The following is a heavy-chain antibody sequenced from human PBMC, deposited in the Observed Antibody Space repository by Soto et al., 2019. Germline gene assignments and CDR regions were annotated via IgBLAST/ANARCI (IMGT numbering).Heavy chain of an antibody. J-gene: IGHJ4*02. CDR3: AKTSGESYPESRVFDS. CDR2: ITYSGGDT. CDR1: FFIYGIFA. Sequence: LRLSCAAFFFIYGIFAMTWVRQAPGKGLEGVSVITYSGGDTLYADSVKGRFTISRDNSKNILYLQMTGLRDEDAAIYYCAKTSGESYPESRVFDSWGQGTRVTVSS. D-gene: IGHD1-26*01. V-gene: IGHV3-23*01.